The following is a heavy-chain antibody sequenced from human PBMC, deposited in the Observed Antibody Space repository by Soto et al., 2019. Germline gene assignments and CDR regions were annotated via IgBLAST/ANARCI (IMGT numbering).Heavy chain of an antibody. V-gene: IGHV4-59*11. Sequence: SSETLSLTCTVSGGSISSHYWSWIRQPPGKGLEWIGYIYYSGSTNYNPSLKSRVTISVDTSKNQFSLKLSSVTAADTAVYYCARGQHGGHSNDYGDSRNFWYCGQGTLVTVSS. D-gene: IGHD4-17*01. CDR3: ARGQHGGHSNDYGDSRNFWY. CDR1: GGSISSHY. CDR2: IYYSGST. J-gene: IGHJ1*01.